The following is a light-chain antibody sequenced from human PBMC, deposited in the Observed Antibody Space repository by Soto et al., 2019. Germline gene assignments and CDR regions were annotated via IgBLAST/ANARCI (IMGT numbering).Light chain of an antibody. CDR2: DVC. CDR1: SSDVGGYNY. Sequence: QSVLTQPASVSVSPGQSITISCTGTSSDVGGYNYVSWYQQHPGKAPKLMIYDVCNRPSGVSNRFSGSKSGNTASLTISGLQAEDEADYYCSSYTSSTLYVFGTGTKVTVL. J-gene: IGLJ1*01. CDR3: SSYTSSTLYV. V-gene: IGLV2-14*01.